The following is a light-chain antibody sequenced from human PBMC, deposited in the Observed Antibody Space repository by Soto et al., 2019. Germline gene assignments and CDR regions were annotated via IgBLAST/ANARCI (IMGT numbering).Light chain of an antibody. J-gene: IGLJ2*01. CDR3: ASWDDSLNGAV. CDR1: SSNIGGNT. V-gene: IGLV1-44*01. Sequence: SVLTQPPSASGTPGQRVTISCSGSSSNIGGNTVNWYQQVPGTAPKLFIYANDQRPSGVPDRFSGSKSGTSASLAISGLQSEDEADYYCASWDDSLNGAVFGGGTKVTVL. CDR2: AND.